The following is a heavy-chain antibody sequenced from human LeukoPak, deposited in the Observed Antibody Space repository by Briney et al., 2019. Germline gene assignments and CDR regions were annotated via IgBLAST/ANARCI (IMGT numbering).Heavy chain of an antibody. CDR1: GFTFSSYV. D-gene: IGHD2-2*01. Sequence: GRSLRLSCAASGFTFSSYVMHWVRQAPGKGLEWVAFISYDGSNKYYADSVKGRCTISRDNSKNTVYLQMNSLRAEDTAVYYCSKWKAIVLVPAARSPIDYWGQGTLVTVSS. V-gene: IGHV3-30*18. CDR3: SKWKAIVLVPAARSPIDY. J-gene: IGHJ4*02. CDR2: ISYDGSNK.